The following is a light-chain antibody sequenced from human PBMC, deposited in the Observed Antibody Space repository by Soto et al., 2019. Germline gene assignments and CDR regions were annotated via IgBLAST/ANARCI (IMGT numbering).Light chain of an antibody. CDR3: SSYTSSATWV. CDR2: EAT. CDR1: GSDIGGYNY. Sequence: QAVVTQPASVSGSPGQSITISCTGTGSDIGGYNYVSWYQQHPGKAPQLMIYEATDRPSGVSSRFSGSKSGSTASLTISGLQAEDEADYYCSSYTSSATWVFGGGTKVTVL. J-gene: IGLJ3*02. V-gene: IGLV2-14*01.